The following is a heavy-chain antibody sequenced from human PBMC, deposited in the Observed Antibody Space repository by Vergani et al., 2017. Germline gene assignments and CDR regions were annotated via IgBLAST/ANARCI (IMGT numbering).Heavy chain of an antibody. CDR3: ARGGATVSGFGEPHYYYMDV. Sequence: QVQLQQWGAGLLKPSETLSLTCAVYGGSFSGYYWCWIRQPLGKGLEWIGEINHSGSTNYNPSLKSRVTISVDTSKNQFSLKLSSVTAADTAVYYCARGGATVSGFGEPHYYYMDVWGKGTTVTVSS. CDR2: INHSGST. V-gene: IGHV4-34*01. D-gene: IGHD3-10*01. J-gene: IGHJ6*03. CDR1: GGSFSGYY.